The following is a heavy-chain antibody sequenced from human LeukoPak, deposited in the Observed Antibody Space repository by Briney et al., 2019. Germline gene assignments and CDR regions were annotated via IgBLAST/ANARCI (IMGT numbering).Heavy chain of an antibody. D-gene: IGHD2-15*01. CDR1: GFTFSSFS. CDR3: AKQLGYCSDGSCYFPY. J-gene: IGHJ4*02. Sequence: PGGSLRLSFAASGFTFSSFSMSWVPPAPGKGLGWVSAISNNGGYTYYADSVQGRFTISRDNSKSTLCLQMDSLRAEDTAVYYCAKQLGYCSDGSCYFPYWGQGTLVTVSS. V-gene: IGHV3-23*01. CDR2: ISNNGGYT.